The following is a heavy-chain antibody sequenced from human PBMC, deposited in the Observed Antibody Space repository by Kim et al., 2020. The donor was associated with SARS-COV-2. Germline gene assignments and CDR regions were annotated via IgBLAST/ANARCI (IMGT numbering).Heavy chain of an antibody. CDR3: AIDDSSGYRGRRAFDI. D-gene: IGHD3-22*01. Sequence: ASVKVSCKASGYTFTSYYMHWVRQAPGQGLEWMGIINPSGGSTSYAQKFQGRVTMTRDTSTSTVYMELSSLRSEDTAVYYCAIDDSSGYRGRRAFDIWGQGTMVTVSS. CDR2: INPSGGST. J-gene: IGHJ3*02. V-gene: IGHV1-46*01. CDR1: GYTFTSYY.